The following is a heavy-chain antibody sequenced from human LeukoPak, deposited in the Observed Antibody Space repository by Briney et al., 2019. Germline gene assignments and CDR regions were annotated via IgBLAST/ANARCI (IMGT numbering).Heavy chain of an antibody. V-gene: IGHV3-9*01. Sequence: PGGSLRLSCVASGFTFDDYAMHWVRQAPGTGLEWVSGISWNSGNIGYADSVKGRFTISRDNAKNSLYLQMNSLRAEDTAVYYCAKEMLWFGELFTLFDYWGQGTLVTVSS. CDR2: ISWNSGNI. CDR3: AKEMLWFGELFTLFDY. J-gene: IGHJ4*02. D-gene: IGHD3-10*01. CDR1: GFTFDDYA.